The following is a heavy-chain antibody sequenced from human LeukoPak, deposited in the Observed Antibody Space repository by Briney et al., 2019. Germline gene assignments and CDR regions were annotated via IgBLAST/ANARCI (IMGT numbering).Heavy chain of an antibody. D-gene: IGHD2/OR15-2a*01. CDR1: GFTFSIYG. J-gene: IGHJ6*03. CDR3: AKDRAARGRGNYFYMDV. CDR2: ISSSSSYI. Sequence: GGSLRLSCVASGFTFSIYGMSWVRQAPGKGLEWVSFISSSSSYIYYTDSVKGRFTISRDNAKNSLYLQLNSLRAEDTALYYCAKDRAARGRGNYFYMDVWGKGTTVTVSS. V-gene: IGHV3-21*04.